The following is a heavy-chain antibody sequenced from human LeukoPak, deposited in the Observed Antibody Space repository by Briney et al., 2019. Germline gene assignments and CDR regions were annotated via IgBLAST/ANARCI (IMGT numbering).Heavy chain of an antibody. CDR2: INPSGGST. CDR1: GYTFTSYY. Sequence: ASVKVSCKASGYTFTSYYMHWVRQAPGQGLEWMGIINPSGGSTSYAQKFQGRVTMTRDMSTSTVYMELSSLRSEDTAVYYCARRGRVATIIHWGQGTLVTVSS. D-gene: IGHD5-24*01. CDR3: ARRGRVATIIH. J-gene: IGHJ4*02. V-gene: IGHV1-46*01.